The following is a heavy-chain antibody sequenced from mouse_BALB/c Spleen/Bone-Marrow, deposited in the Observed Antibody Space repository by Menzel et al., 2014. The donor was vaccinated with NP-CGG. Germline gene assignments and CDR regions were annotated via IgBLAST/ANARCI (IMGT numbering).Heavy chain of an antibody. V-gene: IGHV1S29*02. Sequence: EVQQQQRGAEGGKEGGGMKISCKASGYTFTDYNMHWVQQSHGKSLEWIGYIYPYNGGTGYNQKFKSKATLTVDNSSSTAYMELRSLTSEDSAVYYCARRFITTAAWFAYWGQGTLVTVSA. CDR1: GYTFTDYN. J-gene: IGHJ3*01. CDR2: IYPYNGGT. CDR3: ARRFITTAAWFAY. D-gene: IGHD1-2*01.